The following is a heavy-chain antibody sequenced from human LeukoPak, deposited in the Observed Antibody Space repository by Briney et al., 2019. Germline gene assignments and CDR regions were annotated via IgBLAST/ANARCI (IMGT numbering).Heavy chain of an antibody. J-gene: IGHJ6*03. D-gene: IGHD3-10*01. CDR2: IYYSGST. CDR3: AKGPRITLVRGGQWYYYMDV. V-gene: IGHV4-59*01. Sequence: SETLSLTCTVSGGSISSYYWSWIRQPPGKGLEWIGYIYYSGSTNYNPSLKSRVTISVDTSKNQFSLKLSSVTAADTAVYYCAKGPRITLVRGGQWYYYMDVWGKGTTVTISS. CDR1: GGSISSYY.